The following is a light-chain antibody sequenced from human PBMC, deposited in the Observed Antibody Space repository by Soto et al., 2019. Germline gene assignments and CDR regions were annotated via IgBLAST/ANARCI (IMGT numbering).Light chain of an antibody. CDR3: LQYGSSPIFT. CDR1: QSVSSSY. CDR2: GAS. J-gene: IGKJ3*01. V-gene: IGKV3-20*01. Sequence: EILLTQSPGTLSLSPGERATLSCRAGQSVSSSYIAWYQQKPGRAPRLLIYGASFRATGIPDRFSGSGSGTDFTLTINRLEPEDFAVFYCLQYGSSPIFTFGPGTKVDIK.